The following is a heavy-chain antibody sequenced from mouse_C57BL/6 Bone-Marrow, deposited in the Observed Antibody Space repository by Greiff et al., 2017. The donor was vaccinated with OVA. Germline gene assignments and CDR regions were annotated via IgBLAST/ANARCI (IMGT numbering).Heavy chain of an antibody. J-gene: IGHJ3*01. D-gene: IGHD1-1*01. V-gene: IGHV1-72*01. CDR2: IDPNSGGT. CDR3: ARSREGSGGAWFAY. CDR1: GYTFTSYW. Sequence: QVQLQQPGAELVKPGASVKLSCKASGYTFTSYWMHWVKQRPGRGLEWIGRIDPNSGGTKYNEKFTSKATLTVDKSSSTAYMQISSLTSEDSAVYDSARSREGSGGAWFAYWGQGTLVTVSA.